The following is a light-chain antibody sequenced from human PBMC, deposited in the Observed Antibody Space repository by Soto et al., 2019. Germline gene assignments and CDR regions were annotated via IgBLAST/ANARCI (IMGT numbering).Light chain of an antibody. Sequence: RLTQSPSSLSASVGDTVTISCRASQDISTYLAWYQQKPGKAPTLLIFGASSLHNGVPPRFAGSGSGSEFTLTINRLQPDDFATYFCQYYTLYSAPFGQGTRV. CDR3: QYYTLYSAP. CDR1: QDISTY. J-gene: IGKJ5*01. V-gene: IGKV1-5*01. CDR2: GAS.